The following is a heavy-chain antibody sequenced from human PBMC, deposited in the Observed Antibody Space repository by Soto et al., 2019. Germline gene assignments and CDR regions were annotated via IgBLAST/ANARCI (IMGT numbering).Heavy chain of an antibody. CDR2: IKGDESTT. Sequence: EVQLVESGGDSVQPGGSLRLSCAASGFTFSTYWMHWVRQAPGEGLLWVSRIKGDESTTSSADSVKGRFTISRDNAKNTVYLHMNSLRADDTAVYYCARGAFHNYYVDCWGQGTLVTVSS. CDR1: GFTFSTYW. J-gene: IGHJ4*02. CDR3: ARGAFHNYYVDC. V-gene: IGHV3-74*01. D-gene: IGHD3-16*01.